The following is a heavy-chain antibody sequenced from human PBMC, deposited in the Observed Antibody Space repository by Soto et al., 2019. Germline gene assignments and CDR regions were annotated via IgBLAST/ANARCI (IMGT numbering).Heavy chain of an antibody. CDR3: ARMGDVPSYYYGMDV. Sequence: QVQLVQSGAEVKKRGASVKVSCKASGYTFTSYGISWVRQAPGQGLEWMGWINGYNGNTNHAQKLQGRVTMSTDTSTSTAYMELRSLRSDDSAVYYCARMGDVPSYYYGMDVWGQGTTVTVSS. D-gene: IGHD3-16*01. CDR1: GYTFTSYG. V-gene: IGHV1-18*01. J-gene: IGHJ6*02. CDR2: INGYNGNT.